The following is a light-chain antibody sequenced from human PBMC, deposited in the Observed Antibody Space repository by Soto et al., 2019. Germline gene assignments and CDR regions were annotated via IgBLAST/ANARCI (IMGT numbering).Light chain of an antibody. V-gene: IGKV3-15*01. CDR1: QRVSND. Sequence: EIVMTQSPATLCVSPGERATLSSRASQRVSNDFAWYQQKPDQAPRILIYGASTRATGVPARFSGSGAGTDFTLTISSLEPEDFAVYYCQQYSSSPLTFGGGTKVDIK. CDR2: GAS. J-gene: IGKJ4*01. CDR3: QQYSSSPLT.